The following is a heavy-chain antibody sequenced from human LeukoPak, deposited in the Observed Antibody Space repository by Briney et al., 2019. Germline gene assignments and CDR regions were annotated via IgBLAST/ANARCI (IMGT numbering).Heavy chain of an antibody. J-gene: IGHJ4*02. Sequence: SETLSLTCTVSGGSIGSGDYYWSWIRQPPGKGLEWIGYIYYGGSTYYNPSLKSRVTISVDTSKNQFSLKLSSVTAADTAVYYYVRGEKGHLDYWGQGTLVTVSS. CDR1: GGSIGSGDYY. V-gene: IGHV4-30-4*01. CDR2: IYYGGST. CDR3: VRGEKGHLDY.